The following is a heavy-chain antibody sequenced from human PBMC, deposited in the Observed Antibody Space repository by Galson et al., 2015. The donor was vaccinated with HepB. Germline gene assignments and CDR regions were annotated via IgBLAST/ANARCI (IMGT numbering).Heavy chain of an antibody. Sequence: SLRLSCAASGLTFGDYAMSWFRQAPGKGLEWVGFIRSKAYGGTTEYAASVKGRFTISRDDSKSIAYLQMNSLKTEDTAVYYCTRGYYYDSSGYYCVGYFQHWGQGTLVTVSS. CDR3: TRGYYYDSSGYYCVGYFQH. J-gene: IGHJ1*01. D-gene: IGHD3-22*01. CDR1: GLTFGDYA. CDR2: IRSKAYGGTT. V-gene: IGHV3-49*03.